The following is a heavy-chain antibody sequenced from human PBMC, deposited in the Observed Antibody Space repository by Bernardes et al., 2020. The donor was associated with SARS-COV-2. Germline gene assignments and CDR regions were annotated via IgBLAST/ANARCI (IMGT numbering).Heavy chain of an antibody. CDR1: GFSVSAYW. J-gene: IGHJ4*02. Sequence: GGSLRHSCAASGFSVSAYWMHWVRQAPGEGLVWVSRINEDGSIINYADSVKGRFTISRDIADNMVYLQMNSLRAEDTAVYYCARDFGGNSDYWGQGTLVTVSS. CDR2: INEDGSII. V-gene: IGHV3-74*01. CDR3: ARDFGGNSDY. D-gene: IGHD2-15*01.